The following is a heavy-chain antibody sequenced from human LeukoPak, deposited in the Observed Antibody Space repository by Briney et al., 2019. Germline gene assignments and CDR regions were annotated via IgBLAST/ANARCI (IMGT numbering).Heavy chain of an antibody. CDR1: GFTFSSYS. D-gene: IGHD3-10*01. V-gene: IGHV3-21*01. J-gene: IGHJ6*02. CDR2: ISSSSSYI. Sequence: PGGSLRLSCAASGFTFSSYSMNWVRQAPGKGLEWVSSISSSSSYIYYADSVKGRFTISRDNAKNSLYLQMNSLRAEDTAVYYCARDSFGSYYYYGMDVWGQGTTVTVS. CDR3: ARDSFGSYYYYGMDV.